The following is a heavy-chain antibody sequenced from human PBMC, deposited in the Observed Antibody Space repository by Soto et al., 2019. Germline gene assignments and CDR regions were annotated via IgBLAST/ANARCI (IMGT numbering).Heavy chain of an antibody. V-gene: IGHV3-21*01. CDR2: ISSSSSYI. CDR1: GFTFSSYS. J-gene: IGHJ6*02. Sequence: GGSMRLSCAASGFTFSSYSMNWVRQAPGKGLEWVSSISSSSSYIYYADSVKGRFTISRDNAKNSLYLQMNSLRAEDAAVYYCARDQGYCTNGVCYIGYYGMDVWGQGTTVTV. CDR3: ARDQGYCTNGVCYIGYYGMDV. D-gene: IGHD2-8*01.